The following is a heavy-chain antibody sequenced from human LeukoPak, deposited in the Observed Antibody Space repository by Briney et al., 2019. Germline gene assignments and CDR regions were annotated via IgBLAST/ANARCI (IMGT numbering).Heavy chain of an antibody. CDR1: GFTVSSNY. Sequence: GGSLRLSCAASGFTVSSNYMSWVRQAPGKGLEWVSVIYSGGSTYYADSVKGRFTISRDNSKNILYLQMNSLRAEDTAVYYCAKHHCSSTSCYTWNWFDPWGQGTLVTVSS. CDR2: IYSGGST. V-gene: IGHV3-53*01. CDR3: AKHHCSSTSCYTWNWFDP. D-gene: IGHD2-2*02. J-gene: IGHJ5*02.